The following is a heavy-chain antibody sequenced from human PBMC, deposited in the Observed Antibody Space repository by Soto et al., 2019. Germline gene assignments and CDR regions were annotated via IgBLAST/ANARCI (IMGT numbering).Heavy chain of an antibody. J-gene: IGHJ3*02. CDR3: AIYFFVYTAMVHPPGAFDI. V-gene: IGHV5-51*01. CDR1: GYSFTSYW. CDR2: IYPGDSDT. Sequence: GESLKISCKGSGYSFTSYWIGWVRQMPGKGLEWMGIIYPGDSDTRYSPSFQGQVTISADKSISTAYLQWSSLKASDTAMYYCAIYFFVYTAMVHPPGAFDIWGQGTMVTVSS. D-gene: IGHD5-18*01.